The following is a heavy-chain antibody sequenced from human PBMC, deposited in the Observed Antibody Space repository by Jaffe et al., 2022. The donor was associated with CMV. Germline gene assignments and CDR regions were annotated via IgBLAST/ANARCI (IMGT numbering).Heavy chain of an antibody. V-gene: IGHV3-23*01. D-gene: IGHD2-2*02. CDR1: GFTFSSYP. CDR2: MSSSGDLT. CDR3: ARHVDIPPHSLAYLDP. Sequence: EEQLLESGGALVQPGGSLRLSCEASGFTFSSYPMSWVRQAPGKGLEWVSAMSSSGDLTKYADSVKGRFTISRDNSKNTLFLQMNSLRAEDTAIYYCARHVDIPPHSLAYLDPWGQGTLVTVSS. J-gene: IGHJ5*02.